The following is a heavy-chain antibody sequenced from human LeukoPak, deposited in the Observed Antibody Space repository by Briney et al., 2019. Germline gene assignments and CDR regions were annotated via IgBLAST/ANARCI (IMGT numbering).Heavy chain of an antibody. J-gene: IGHJ5*02. D-gene: IGHD3-3*01. Sequence: GASVKVSCRASEYTFTDYYMHWVRQAPGQGLEWMGWINPNTGDTNTGDTNYAQKFQGRVTMTRDTSITTAYMELSRLTSDDTAVYYCARDLEPQLFYNYFDPWGQGTLVTVSS. CDR2: INPNTGDT. CDR1: EYTFTDYY. CDR3: ARDLEPQLFYNYFDP. V-gene: IGHV1-2*02.